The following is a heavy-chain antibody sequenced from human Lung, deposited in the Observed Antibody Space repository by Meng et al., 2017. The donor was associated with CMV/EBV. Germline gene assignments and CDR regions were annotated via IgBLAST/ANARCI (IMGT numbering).Heavy chain of an antibody. Sequence: LXCDISGDSVSNNRAAWTWIRQSPSRGLEWLGRTYYRSKWYTDLAVSVKSRITINPDTSKNQFSLQLNSVTPEDTAMYFCARAYYYDSRGYSHYFDYWGQGTXVTVSS. J-gene: IGHJ4*02. CDR3: ARAYYYDSRGYSHYFDY. CDR2: TYYRSKWYT. V-gene: IGHV6-1*01. D-gene: IGHD3-22*01. CDR1: GDSVSNNRAA.